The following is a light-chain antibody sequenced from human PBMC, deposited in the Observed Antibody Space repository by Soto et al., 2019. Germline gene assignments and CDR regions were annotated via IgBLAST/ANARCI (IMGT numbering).Light chain of an antibody. J-gene: IGKJ1*01. CDR1: QAITNR. Sequence: DIHLTQSPSTLSASVGDRVTITCRASQAITNRLAWYQQKPGNPPKLLIYQASTLHSGVPSRFSGGGSGTEFTLTISSLQPEDFATYYWQHDNHYPAAFGRGTKVDIK. CDR3: QHDNHYPAA. V-gene: IGKV1-5*03. CDR2: QAS.